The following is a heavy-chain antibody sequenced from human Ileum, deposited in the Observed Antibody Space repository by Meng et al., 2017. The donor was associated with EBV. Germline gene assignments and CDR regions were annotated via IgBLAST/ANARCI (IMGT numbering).Heavy chain of an antibody. CDR2: IYHSGST. D-gene: IGHD2-2*01. CDR1: GGSISSSNW. J-gene: IGHJ4*02. CDR3: ARGYCSSTSCYAALYYFDY. Sequence: QVPLQESGPGLVKPSGPLSLPCPVSGGSISSSNWWSWVRQPPGKGLEWIGEIYHSGSTNYNPSLKSRVTISVDKSKNQFSLKLSSVTAADTAVYYRARGYCSSTSCYAALYYFDYWGQGTLVTVSS. V-gene: IGHV4-4*02.